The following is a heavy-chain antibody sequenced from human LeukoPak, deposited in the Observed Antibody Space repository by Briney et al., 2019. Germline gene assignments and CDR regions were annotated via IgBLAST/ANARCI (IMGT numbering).Heavy chain of an antibody. D-gene: IGHD1-1*01. J-gene: IGHJ5*02. V-gene: IGHV4-61*01. Sequence: SETLSLTCTVSGGSVSSGSYYWSWIRQPPGKGLEWIGYIYYSGSTNYNPSLKSRDTISVDTSKNQFSLKLSSVTAADTAVYYCARDTSSWFDPWGQGTLVTVSS. CDR2: IYYSGST. CDR1: GGSVSSGSYY. CDR3: ARDTSSWFDP.